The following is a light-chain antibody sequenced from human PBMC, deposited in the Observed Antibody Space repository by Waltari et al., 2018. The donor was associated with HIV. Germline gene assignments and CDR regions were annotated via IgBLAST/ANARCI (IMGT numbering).Light chain of an antibody. CDR3: AAWDVSLSGLWV. V-gene: IGLV1-44*01. Sequence: QSVLTQPPSASATPGQTVTISCSGSSSNIGTNTVNWYQQLPGTAPKLLIYHNHQRPSGVPDRFSGSKSGTSASLAISGLQSEYEAAYYCAAWDVSLSGLWVFGGGTKLTVL. CDR1: SSNIGTNT. J-gene: IGLJ3*02. CDR2: HNH.